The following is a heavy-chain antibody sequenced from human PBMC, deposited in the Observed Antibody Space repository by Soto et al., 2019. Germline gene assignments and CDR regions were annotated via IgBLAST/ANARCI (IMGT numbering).Heavy chain of an antibody. CDR3: ARDLGLEGYCSGGSCSDY. Sequence: ASVKVSCKASGYTFTSYGISWVRQAPGQGLEWMGWISAYNGNTNYAQKLQGRVTMTTDTSTSTAYMELRSLRSDDTAVYYCARDLGLEGYCSGGSCSDYWGQGTLVTVSS. V-gene: IGHV1-18*01. J-gene: IGHJ4*02. D-gene: IGHD2-15*01. CDR1: GYTFTSYG. CDR2: ISAYNGNT.